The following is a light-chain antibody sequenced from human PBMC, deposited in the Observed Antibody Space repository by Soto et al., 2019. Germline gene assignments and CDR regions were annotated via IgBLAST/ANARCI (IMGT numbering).Light chain of an antibody. CDR1: QSVSSSY. CDR2: GAS. Sequence: EIVLTQSPGTLSLSPGERATLSCRASQSVSSSYLAWYQQKPGQAPRLLIYGASSRATGIPDRFSGSGSGTDFTLTISRLETEDFAVYYCQQYGSSPPYTLGQVTKLEIK. V-gene: IGKV3-20*01. CDR3: QQYGSSPPYT. J-gene: IGKJ2*01.